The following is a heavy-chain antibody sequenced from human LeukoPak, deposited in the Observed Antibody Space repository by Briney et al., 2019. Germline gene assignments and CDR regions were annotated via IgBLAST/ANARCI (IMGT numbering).Heavy chain of an antibody. CDR3: ATHSSGYYLVWY. Sequence: SETLSLTCTVSGASIRSDTYYWAWIRQPPGKGLEWIGSIYYSGSTYYNPSLKSRVTKSVDTSKNQFSLKLSSVTAADTAVYYCATHSSGYYLVWYWGQGTLVTVSS. CDR2: IYYSGST. CDR1: GASIRSDTYY. V-gene: IGHV4-39*01. J-gene: IGHJ4*02. D-gene: IGHD3-22*01.